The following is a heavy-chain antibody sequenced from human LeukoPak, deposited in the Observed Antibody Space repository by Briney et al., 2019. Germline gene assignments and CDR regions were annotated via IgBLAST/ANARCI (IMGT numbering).Heavy chain of an antibody. D-gene: IGHD1-26*01. Sequence: ASVTVSCKASGYTFTGYYMHWVRQAPGQGLEWIGWINPNSGGTNYAQKFQGRVTMTRDTSISTAYMELSRLRSDDTAVYYCARVQLSGSYHAAFDYWGQGTLVTVSS. CDR3: ARVQLSGSYHAAFDY. V-gene: IGHV1-2*02. J-gene: IGHJ4*02. CDR2: INPNSGGT. CDR1: GYTFTGYY.